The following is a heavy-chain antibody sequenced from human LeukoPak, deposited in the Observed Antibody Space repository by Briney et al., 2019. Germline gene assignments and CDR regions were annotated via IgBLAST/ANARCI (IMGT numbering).Heavy chain of an antibody. CDR1: GYTFSDYY. CDR2: IQPNSGGT. Sequence: ASVKVSCKASGYTFSDYYMHWVRQAPGQGLEWMGWIQPNSGGTNYAQKFQGRVTMTRDTSISTAYMELSRLTSDDTAVYYCARDRYGDGFAHFDYWGQGALVTVSS. D-gene: IGHD5-24*01. J-gene: IGHJ4*02. V-gene: IGHV1-2*02. CDR3: ARDRYGDGFAHFDY.